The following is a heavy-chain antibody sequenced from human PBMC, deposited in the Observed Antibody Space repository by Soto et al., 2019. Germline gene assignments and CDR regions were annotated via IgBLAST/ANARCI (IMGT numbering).Heavy chain of an antibody. CDR1: GFTFSNYA. CDR3: AKDRTVAARNFDD. D-gene: IGHD6-6*01. Sequence: GGSLRLSCAASGFTFSNYAMSWVRRAPGTGLEWVSTISGGGDGTYYSDSVKGRFTISRDNSKNTLYLQINSLRADDTAVYYCAKDRTVAARNFDDWGQGTLVTVSS. J-gene: IGHJ4*02. V-gene: IGHV3-23*01. CDR2: ISGGGDGT.